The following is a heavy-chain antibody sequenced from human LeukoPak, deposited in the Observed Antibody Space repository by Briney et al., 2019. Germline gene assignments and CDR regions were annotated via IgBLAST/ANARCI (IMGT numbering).Heavy chain of an antibody. CDR1: GGTFSSYA. Sequence: SVKVSCKASGGTFSSYAISWVRQAPGQGLEWMGRIIPIFGIANYAQKFQGRVTITADKSTSTAYMELSSLRSEDTAVYYCVREPYYYDSSGYYDYWGQGTLVTVSS. CDR3: VREPYYYDSSGYYDY. D-gene: IGHD3-22*01. J-gene: IGHJ4*02. CDR2: IIPIFGIA. V-gene: IGHV1-69*04.